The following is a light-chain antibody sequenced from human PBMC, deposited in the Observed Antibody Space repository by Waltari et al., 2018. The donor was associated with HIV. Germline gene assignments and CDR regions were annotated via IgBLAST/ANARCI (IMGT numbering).Light chain of an antibody. CDR1: QSLLSSSNNKNY. J-gene: IGKJ2*01. CDR3: QQSYTFPFT. V-gene: IGKV4-1*01. CDR2: WAS. Sequence: DVVVTKSPDSLTVSVGETATLNCKSSQSLLSSSNNKNYLVWYQQRPGQRPKLLIYWASTRESGVPGRFSGNGSGTDFTLTISSLQAEDVAVYYCQQSYTFPFTFGQGTKVEI.